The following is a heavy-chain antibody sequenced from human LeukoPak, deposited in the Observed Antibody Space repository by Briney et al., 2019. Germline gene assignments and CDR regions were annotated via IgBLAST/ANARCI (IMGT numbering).Heavy chain of an antibody. CDR1: GFSFRSYS. J-gene: IGHJ4*02. V-gene: IGHV3-30*18. CDR3: AKEEGSRSYCAT. Sequence: GGSLRLSCAGSGFSFRSYSIHWVRQAPGKGLEWVAVISYDGSDKYYADSVKGRFTISRDNSKNTVYLQMNSLRTEDTAVYYCAKEEGSRSYCATGGQGTLVTVSS. D-gene: IGHD1-26*01. CDR2: ISYDGSDK.